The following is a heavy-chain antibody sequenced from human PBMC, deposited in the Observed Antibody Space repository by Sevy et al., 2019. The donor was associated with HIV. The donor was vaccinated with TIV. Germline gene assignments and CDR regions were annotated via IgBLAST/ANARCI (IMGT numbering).Heavy chain of an antibody. CDR1: GGSISSGDYY. D-gene: IGHD6-25*01. Sequence: SETLSLTCTVSGGSISSGDYYWSWIRQPPGKGLEWIGYIYYSGSTYYNPSLKSRVTISADTSKNQFSLKLSSVTAADTAVYYCARAIAAASNWYFDLWGRGTLVTVSS. CDR2: IYYSGST. CDR3: ARAIAAASNWYFDL. J-gene: IGHJ2*01. V-gene: IGHV4-30-4*01.